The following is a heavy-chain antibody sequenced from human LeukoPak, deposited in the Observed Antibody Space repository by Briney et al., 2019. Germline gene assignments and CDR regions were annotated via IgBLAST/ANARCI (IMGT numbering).Heavy chain of an antibody. CDR2: INEDGREK. CDR3: ARDQGYCTSVNCRGDAFGV. V-gene: IGHV3-7*01. Sequence: GGSLRLSSEASGFTFTSHWMSWVRQVPGKGLEWVAKINEDGREKYYVDSVKGRFTISRDNAKNSLSLQMNSLRAEDTAVYYCARDQGYCTSVNCRGDAFGVWGQGSMVSVSS. CDR1: GFTFTSHW. J-gene: IGHJ3*01. D-gene: IGHD2-8*02.